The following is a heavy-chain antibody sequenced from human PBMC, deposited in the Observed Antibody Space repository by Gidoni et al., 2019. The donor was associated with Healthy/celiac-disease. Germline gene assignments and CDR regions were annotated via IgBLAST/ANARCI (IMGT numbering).Heavy chain of an antibody. CDR2: IYYSGST. CDR1: GGSISSYY. CDR3: ARRYYDSSGYAFDI. Sequence: QVQLQESGPGLVKPSETLSLTCTASGGSISSYYWSWIRQPPGKGLEWIGYIYYSGSTNYNPSLKSRVTISVDTSKNQFSLKLSSVTAADTAVYYCARRYYDSSGYAFDIWGQGTMVTVSS. V-gene: IGHV4-59*08. J-gene: IGHJ3*02. D-gene: IGHD3-22*01.